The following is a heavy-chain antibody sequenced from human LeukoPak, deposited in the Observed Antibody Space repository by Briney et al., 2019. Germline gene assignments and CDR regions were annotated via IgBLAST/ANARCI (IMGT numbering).Heavy chain of an antibody. CDR2: VYYSGST. D-gene: IGHD3-22*01. CDR3: ARAPHFFDTSGSRYYFDY. Sequence: SETLSLTCTVSGDFITAYYWSWIRQTPGKGLEWIGYVYYSGSTEYNPSLRSRVTMSLEMSKHQFSLNLTSVTAADTAVYYCARAPHFFDTSGSRYYFDYWGQGALVTVSS. CDR1: GDFITAYY. V-gene: IGHV4-59*01. J-gene: IGHJ4*02.